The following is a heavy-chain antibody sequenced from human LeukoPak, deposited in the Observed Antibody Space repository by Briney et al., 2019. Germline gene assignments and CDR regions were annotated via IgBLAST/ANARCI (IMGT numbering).Heavy chain of an antibody. CDR1: GGTFSSYA. V-gene: IGHV1-69*05. J-gene: IGHJ4*02. CDR2: IIPIFGTA. D-gene: IGHD3-16*02. Sequence: SVKVSCKASGGTFSSYAISWVQQAPGQGLEWMGGIIPIFGTANYAQKFQGRVTITTDESTSTAYMELSSLRSEDTAVYYCARGLRLGELSSPGYWGQGTLVTVSS. CDR3: ARGLRLGELSSPGY.